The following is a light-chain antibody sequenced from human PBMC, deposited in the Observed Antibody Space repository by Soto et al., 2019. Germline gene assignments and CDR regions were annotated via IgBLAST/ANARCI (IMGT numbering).Light chain of an antibody. J-gene: IGLJ2*01. CDR1: SSNIGSNT. CDR3: SAWDDSLNGPV. CDR2: SNN. V-gene: IGLV1-44*01. Sequence: QTVLTQPPSASGTTGQRFTISCSGSSSNIGSNTVNWYQQLPGTAPKLLIYSNNQRPSGVPDRFSGSKSGTSASLAISGLQSEDEADDYCSAWDDSLNGPVFGGGTKLTVL.